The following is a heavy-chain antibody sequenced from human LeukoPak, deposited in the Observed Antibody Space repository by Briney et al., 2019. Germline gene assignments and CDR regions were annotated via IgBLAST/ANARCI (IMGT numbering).Heavy chain of an antibody. J-gene: IGHJ6*03. CDR2: IIPIFGTA. D-gene: IGHD3-10*01. CDR1: GGTFSSYA. V-gene: IGHV1-69*13. CDR3: ARGNDGSGSPSYYFYYMDV. Sequence: SVKVSCKASGGTFSSYAISWVRQAPGQGLEWMGRIIPIFGTANYAQKFQGRVTITADESTSTAYMELSSLRSEDTAVYYCARGNDGSGSPSYYFYYMDVWGKGTTVTISS.